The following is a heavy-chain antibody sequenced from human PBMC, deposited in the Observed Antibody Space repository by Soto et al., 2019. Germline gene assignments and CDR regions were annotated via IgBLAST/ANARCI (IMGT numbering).Heavy chain of an antibody. D-gene: IGHD2-15*01. CDR2: TYYRSRWYS. V-gene: IGHV6-1*01. Sequence: SETLSLTCVISGDIVSSRSVAWNWVRQSPSRGLEWLGRTYYRSRWYSDFAVSVRGRIVINADTSKNQFSLQLNSVTPEDTAVYFCARSEEDSDYYYYGLDVWGQGTTVTVSS. CDR1: GDIVSSRSVA. J-gene: IGHJ6*02. CDR3: ARSEEDSDYYYYGLDV.